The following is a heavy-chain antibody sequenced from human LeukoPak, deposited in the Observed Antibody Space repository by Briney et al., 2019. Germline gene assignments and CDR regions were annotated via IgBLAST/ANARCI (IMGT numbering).Heavy chain of an antibody. V-gene: IGHV1-69*05. D-gene: IGHD6-13*01. CDR3: ASLSIAAAEN. CDR2: IIPICGTA. CDR1: GGTFSSYA. J-gene: IGHJ4*02. Sequence: SVKVSCKASGGTFSSYAISWVRQAPGQGLEWMGRIIPICGTANYAQKFQGRVTITTDETTSTAYMELSSLRSEDTAVYYCASLSIAAAENWGQGTLVTVSS.